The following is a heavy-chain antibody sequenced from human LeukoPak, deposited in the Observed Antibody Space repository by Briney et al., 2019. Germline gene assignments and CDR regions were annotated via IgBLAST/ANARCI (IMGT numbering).Heavy chain of an antibody. Sequence: GGSLRLSCAVSGFTFSSYWMSWVRQAPGKGLEWLANINEDGSGRFYVDSVKGRLTISRDNAKNSLFLQMNSLRGEDTAVYYCGGTGGGYSSDYWGQGTLVTVSS. CDR1: GFTFSSYW. J-gene: IGHJ4*02. CDR2: INEDGSGR. CDR3: GGTGGGYSSDY. D-gene: IGHD6-19*01. V-gene: IGHV3-7*01.